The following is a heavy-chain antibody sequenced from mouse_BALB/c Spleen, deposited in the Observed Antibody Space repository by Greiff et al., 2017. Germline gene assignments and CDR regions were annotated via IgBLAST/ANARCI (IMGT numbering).Heavy chain of an antibody. J-gene: IGHJ2*01. CDR2: INPSTGYT. V-gene: IGHV1-7*01. CDR1: GYTFTSYW. Sequence: QVQLKESGAELVKPGASVKLSCKASGYTFTSYWMHWVKQRPGQGLEWIGYINPSTGYTEYNQKFKDKATLTADKSSSTAYMQLSSLTSEDSAVYYCAREYGNYYFDYWGQGTTLTVSS. D-gene: IGHD2-10*02. CDR3: AREYGNYYFDY.